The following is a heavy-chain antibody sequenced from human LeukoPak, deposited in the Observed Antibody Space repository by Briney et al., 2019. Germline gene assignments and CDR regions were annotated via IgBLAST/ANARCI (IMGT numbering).Heavy chain of an antibody. CDR2: IWYEGSNK. V-gene: IGHV3-33*01. CDR3: ARGFIYGDHYFDY. J-gene: IGHJ4*02. CDR1: GFTFSSYG. D-gene: IGHD4-17*01. Sequence: GGSLRLSCAASGFTFSSYGVHGVRQAPGKGLEGVAVIWYEGSNKYYADSVKGRFTISRDNSKNTLYLQMNSLRAEDTAVYSCARGFIYGDHYFDYWGQGTLVTVSS.